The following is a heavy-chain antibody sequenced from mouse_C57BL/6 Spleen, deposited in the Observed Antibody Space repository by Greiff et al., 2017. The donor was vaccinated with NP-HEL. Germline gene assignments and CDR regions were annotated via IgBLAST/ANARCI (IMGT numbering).Heavy chain of an antibody. CDR2: IYPGDGDT. Sequence: VKLVESGAELVKPGASVKISCKASGYAFSSYWMNWVKQRPGKGLEWIGQIYPGDGDTNYNGKFKGKATLTADKSSSTAYMQLSSLTSEDSAVYFCARGELGRYFDYWGQGTTLTVSS. D-gene: IGHD4-1*01. CDR3: ARGELGRYFDY. V-gene: IGHV1-80*01. CDR1: GYAFSSYW. J-gene: IGHJ2*01.